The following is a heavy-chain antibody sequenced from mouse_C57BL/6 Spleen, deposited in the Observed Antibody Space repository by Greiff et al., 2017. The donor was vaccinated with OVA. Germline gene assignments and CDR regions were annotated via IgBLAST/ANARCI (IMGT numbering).Heavy chain of an antibody. CDR3: ARYLGLYFDY. CDR1: GFTFTDYY. J-gene: IGHJ2*01. CDR2: IRNKANGYTT. Sequence: DVHLVESGGGLVQPGGSLSLSCAASGFTFTDYYMSWVRQPPGKALEWLGFIRNKANGYTTEYSASVKGRFTISRDNSQSILYLQMNALRAEDSATYYCARYLGLYFDYWGQGTTLTVSS. D-gene: IGHD2-10*02. V-gene: IGHV7-3*01.